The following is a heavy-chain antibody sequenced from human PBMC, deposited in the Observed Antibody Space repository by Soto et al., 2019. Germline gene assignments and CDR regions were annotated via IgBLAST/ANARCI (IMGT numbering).Heavy chain of an antibody. V-gene: IGHV4-61*01. CDR2: IYYSGST. CDR3: ARVLPPLLWFGELLPWGYYYGMDV. Sequence: QVQLQESGPGLVKPSETLSLTCTVSGGSVSSGSYYWSWIRQPPGKGLEWIGYIYYSGSTNYNPSLKSRVTISVDTSKNQFSLQLSSVTAADTAVYYCARVLPPLLWFGELLPWGYYYGMDVWGQGTTVTVSS. J-gene: IGHJ6*02. CDR1: GGSVSSGSYY. D-gene: IGHD3-10*01.